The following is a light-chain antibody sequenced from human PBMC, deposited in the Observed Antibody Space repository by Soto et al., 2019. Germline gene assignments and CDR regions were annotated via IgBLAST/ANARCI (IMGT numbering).Light chain of an antibody. CDR2: AAS. CDR3: QHGYSTPLT. V-gene: IGKV1-39*01. CDR1: QSISTY. Sequence: DIPMTQSPSSLSASVGDRVTITCRASQSISTYLHWYQQKPGKAPNLLIYAASTLQSGVPSRFSGSGSGTDFTLTISSLQPEDFATYFCQHGYSTPLTFGGGTKVDIK. J-gene: IGKJ4*01.